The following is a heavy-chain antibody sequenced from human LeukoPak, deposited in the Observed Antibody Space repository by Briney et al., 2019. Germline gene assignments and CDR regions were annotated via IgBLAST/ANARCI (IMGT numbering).Heavy chain of an antibody. CDR2: ISYDGSNK. CDR1: GFTFSSYA. V-gene: IGHV3-30*04. CDR3: VAVVAAVPY. J-gene: IGHJ4*02. Sequence: GRSLRLSCAASGFTFSSYALHWVRQAPGKGLEWVTAISYDGSNKYYADSVKGRFTISRDNSKSTVYLQMNSLRAQDTAVYYCVAVVAAVPYWGQGTLVTVSS. D-gene: IGHD2-21*02.